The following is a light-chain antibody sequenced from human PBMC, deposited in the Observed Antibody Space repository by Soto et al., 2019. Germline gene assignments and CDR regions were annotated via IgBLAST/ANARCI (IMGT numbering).Light chain of an antibody. CDR2: VNN. V-gene: IGLV1-40*01. Sequence: QSVLTQPPSVSGAPGQRVTISCTGSSSNIGAGYDVHWYQQLPGTVPKLLIYVNNNRPSGVPDRFSGSKSGTSASLAITGLQAEDEADYYCQSYDSSLSVIFGGGTKLTVL. CDR1: SSNIGAGYD. J-gene: IGLJ2*01. CDR3: QSYDSSLSVI.